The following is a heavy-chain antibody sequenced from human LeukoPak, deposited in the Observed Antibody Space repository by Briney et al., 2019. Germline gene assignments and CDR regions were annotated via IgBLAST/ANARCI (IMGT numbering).Heavy chain of an antibody. CDR1: GGSISSGDNY. D-gene: IGHD6-13*01. CDR3: ARGDLYSSSWYN. V-gene: IGHV4-30-4*08. J-gene: IGHJ4*02. Sequence: PSQTLSLTCTVSGGSISSGDNYWSWIRQPPGKGLEWIGYIYYSGSTYYNPSLKSRVTISVDTSKNQFSLMLSSVTAADTAVYYCARGDLYSSSWYNWGQGTLVTVSS. CDR2: IYYSGST.